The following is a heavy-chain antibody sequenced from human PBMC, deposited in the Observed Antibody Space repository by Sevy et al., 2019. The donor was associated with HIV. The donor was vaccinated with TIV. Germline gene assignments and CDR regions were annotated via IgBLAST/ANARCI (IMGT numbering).Heavy chain of an antibody. Sequence: GGSLRLSCAASGFTFSSYDMHWVRQATGKGLEWVSAIGTAGDTYYPGSVKGRFTISSENAKNSLYLQMSSLRAGDTAVYYCARGAVFGGMDVWGQGTTVTVSS. V-gene: IGHV3-13*01. CDR2: IGTAGDT. CDR3: ARGAVFGGMDV. CDR1: GFTFSSYD. D-gene: IGHD3-16*01. J-gene: IGHJ6*02.